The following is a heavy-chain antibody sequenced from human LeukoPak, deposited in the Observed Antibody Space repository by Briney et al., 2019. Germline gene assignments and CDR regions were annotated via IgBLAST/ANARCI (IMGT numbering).Heavy chain of an antibody. Sequence: SETLSLTCAVYGGSFSGYYWGWIRQPPGKGLEWIGEINHSGSTNYNPSLKSRVTISVDPSKNQFSLKLSSVTAADTAVYYCARNDILTGYTRGFDPWGQGTLVTVSS. D-gene: IGHD3-9*01. V-gene: IGHV4-34*01. CDR1: GGSFSGYY. J-gene: IGHJ5*02. CDR2: INHSGST. CDR3: ARNDILTGYTRGFDP.